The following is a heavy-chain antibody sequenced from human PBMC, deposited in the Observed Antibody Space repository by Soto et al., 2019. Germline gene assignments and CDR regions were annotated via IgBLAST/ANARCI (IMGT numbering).Heavy chain of an antibody. J-gene: IGHJ2*01. CDR3: ARDGRWLQLDGGWYFDL. CDR1: GYTFTSYG. Sequence: QVPLVQSGAEVKKPGASVKVSCKASGYTFTSYGISWVRQAPGQGLEWMGWSSAYNGNTNYAQKLQGRVTMTTDTSTSTAYMELRSLRSDDTAVYYCARDGRWLQLDGGWYFDLWGRGTLVTVSS. CDR2: SSAYNGNT. V-gene: IGHV1-18*01. D-gene: IGHD5-12*01.